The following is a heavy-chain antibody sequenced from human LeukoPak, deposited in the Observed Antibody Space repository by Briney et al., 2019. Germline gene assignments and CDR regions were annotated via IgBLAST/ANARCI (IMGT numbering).Heavy chain of an antibody. Sequence: SETLSLTCAVYGGSFSGYYWSWIRQPPGKGLEWIGEINHSGSINYNPSLKSRVTISVDTSKNQFSLKLSSVTAADTAVYYCARVGSSHDAFDIWGQGTMVTVSS. CDR3: ARVGSSHDAFDI. J-gene: IGHJ3*02. D-gene: IGHD6-13*01. V-gene: IGHV4-34*01. CDR1: GGSFSGYY. CDR2: INHSGSI.